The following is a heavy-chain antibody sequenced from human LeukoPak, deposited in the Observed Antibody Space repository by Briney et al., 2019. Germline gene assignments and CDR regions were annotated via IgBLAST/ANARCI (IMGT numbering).Heavy chain of an antibody. V-gene: IGHV3-33*01. J-gene: IGHJ2*01. D-gene: IGHD1-26*01. CDR1: AFTFSYYG. Sequence: GGSLRLSCAASAFTFSYYGMHWVRQAPGKGLEWVAVIWANGNDEYYADSVKGRFAISRDNSKNTVYLQMNSLRAEDTTVYYCVTTWGAHYWYFDLWGRGALVTVSS. CDR2: IWANGNDE. CDR3: VTTWGAHYWYFDL.